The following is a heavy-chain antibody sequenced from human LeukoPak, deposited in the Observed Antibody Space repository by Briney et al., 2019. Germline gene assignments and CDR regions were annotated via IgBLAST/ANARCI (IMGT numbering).Heavy chain of an antibody. CDR2: INHSGST. Sequence: SETLSLTCAVYGGSFSGYYWSWIRQPPGKGLEWIGEINHSGSTNYNPSLKSRVTISVDTSKNQFSLKLSSVTAADTAVYYCARVTKSFDYWGQGTLVTVSS. CDR3: ARVTKSFDY. J-gene: IGHJ4*02. V-gene: IGHV4-34*01. CDR1: GGSFSGYY.